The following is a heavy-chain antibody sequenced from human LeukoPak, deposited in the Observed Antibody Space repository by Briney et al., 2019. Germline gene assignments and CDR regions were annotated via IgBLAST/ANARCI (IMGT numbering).Heavy chain of an antibody. D-gene: IGHD1-26*01. Sequence: ASLKVSCKASGYTFTRYYMHWVRQAPGQGLEWMGWINPNSGGTNYPHKFQGRVTMTRDTSISPAYMERSRLRSDDTAVNYWARDPGVVGEDYYYYMDVWGKGTTVTVSS. CDR3: ARDPGVVGEDYYYYMDV. CDR1: GYTFTRYY. J-gene: IGHJ6*03. CDR2: INPNSGGT. V-gene: IGHV1-2*02.